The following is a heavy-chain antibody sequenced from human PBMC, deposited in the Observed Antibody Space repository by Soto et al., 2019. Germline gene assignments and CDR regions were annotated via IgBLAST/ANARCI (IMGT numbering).Heavy chain of an antibody. CDR2: IIPILGIA. D-gene: IGHD5-18*01. CDR3: ARDIPGYSYGSNSLDY. CDR1: GGTFSSYT. V-gene: IGHV1-69*08. Sequence: QVQLVQSGAAVKKPGSSVKVSCKASGGTFSSYTISWVRQAPGQGLEWMGRIIPILGIANYAQKFQGRVTITADKSTSTAYMELSSLRSEDTAVYYCARDIPGYSYGSNSLDYWGQGTLVTVSS. J-gene: IGHJ4*02.